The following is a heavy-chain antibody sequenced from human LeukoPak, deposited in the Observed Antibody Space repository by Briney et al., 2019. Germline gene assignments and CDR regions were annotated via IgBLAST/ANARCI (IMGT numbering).Heavy chain of an antibody. V-gene: IGHV4-4*07. CDR1: GGSISSYY. CDR2: IYTSGST. J-gene: IGHJ4*02. D-gene: IGHD2-15*01. CDR3: ARDPVHCSGGTCYSFAY. Sequence: SETLSLTCTVSGGSISSYYWSWIRQPAGKGLEWIGRIYTSGSTNYNPSLKSRVTMSVDKSKNQFSLKLTSVTAADTAVYYCARDPVHCSGGTCYSFAYWGQGTLVTVSS.